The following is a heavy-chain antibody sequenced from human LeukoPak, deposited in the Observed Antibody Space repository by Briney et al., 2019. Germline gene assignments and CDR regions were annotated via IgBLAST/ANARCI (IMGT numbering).Heavy chain of an antibody. Sequence: PSETLSLTCTVSGGSITSRGYYGGWIRQPPGKGLEWIGSIYYGGSTYYNPSLKSRVTISVDTSKNQFSLKLSSVTAADTAMYYCAKKYCSCGDCYSHYWGQGTLVTVSS. D-gene: IGHD2-15*01. J-gene: IGHJ4*02. CDR2: IYYGGST. V-gene: IGHV4-39*01. CDR3: AKKYCSCGDCYSHY. CDR1: GGSITSRGYY.